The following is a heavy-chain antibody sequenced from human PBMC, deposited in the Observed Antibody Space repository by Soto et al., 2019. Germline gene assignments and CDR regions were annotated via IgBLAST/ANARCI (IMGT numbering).Heavy chain of an antibody. J-gene: IGHJ5*02. D-gene: IGHD5-18*01. CDR3: AKDSGYHHGSFRWFDP. CDR1: GGSISNYY. Sequence: SETLSLTCTVSGGSISNYYWSWIRQPPGRGLEWIGHIFYSGSTNYNPALKSRVTISVDTSKSQFSLKLSSVTAADTAVYYCAKDSGYHHGSFRWFDPWGNGTLATVP. CDR2: IFYSGST. V-gene: IGHV4-59*01.